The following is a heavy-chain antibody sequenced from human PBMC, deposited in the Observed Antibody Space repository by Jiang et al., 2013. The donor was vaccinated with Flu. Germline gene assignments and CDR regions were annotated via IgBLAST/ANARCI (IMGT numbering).Heavy chain of an antibody. V-gene: IGHV3-7*03. CDR3: ARDLSPGTVNDY. D-gene: IGHD6-13*01. J-gene: IGHJ4*02. Sequence: YYLDSVKGRFTISRDNAKNSLYLQMNSLRAEDTAVYYCARDLSPGTVNDYWGQGTLVTVSS.